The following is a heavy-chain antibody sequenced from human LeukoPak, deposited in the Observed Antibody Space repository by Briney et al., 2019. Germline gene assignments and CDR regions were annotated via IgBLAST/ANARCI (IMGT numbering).Heavy chain of an antibody. J-gene: IGHJ4*02. D-gene: IGHD6-19*01. CDR2: ISGSGGST. Sequence: LSGGSLRLSCAAPGFTFSSYAMSWVRQAPGKGLEWVSAISGSGGSTYYADSVKGRFTISRDNSKNTLYLQMNSLRAEDTAVYYCAKGQKREQWLVSFDYWGQGTRVTVSS. CDR1: GFTFSSYA. CDR3: AKGQKREQWLVSFDY. V-gene: IGHV3-23*01.